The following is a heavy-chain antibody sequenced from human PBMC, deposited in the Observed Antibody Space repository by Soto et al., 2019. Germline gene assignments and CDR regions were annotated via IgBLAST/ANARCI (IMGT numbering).Heavy chain of an antibody. Sequence: QVQLVQSGAEVKKPGASVKVSCEASGYTFIDYYMHWVRQAPGQGFEWMGWISPKSGGTNSAQKFQGRVTMTWDTSLNTAYMELSSLMSEDTAVYYCARPPGYISDWYYFDLWGQGTLVTVSS. CDR2: ISPKSGGT. CDR3: ARPPGYISDWYYFDL. J-gene: IGHJ4*02. V-gene: IGHV1-2*02. CDR1: GYTFIDYY. D-gene: IGHD6-19*01.